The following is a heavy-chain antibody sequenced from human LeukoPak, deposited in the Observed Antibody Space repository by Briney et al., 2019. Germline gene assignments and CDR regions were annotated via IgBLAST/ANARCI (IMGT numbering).Heavy chain of an antibody. V-gene: IGHV4-39*02. CDR2: IYYSGST. Sequence: SETLSLTCTVSGGSISSSSYYWGWIRQPPGKGLEWIGSIYYSGSTYYNPSLKSRVTISVDTSKNQFSLKLSSVTAADTAVYYCAREGHHDAFDIWGQGTMVTVSS. CDR3: AREGHHDAFDI. J-gene: IGHJ3*02. CDR1: GGSISSSSYY.